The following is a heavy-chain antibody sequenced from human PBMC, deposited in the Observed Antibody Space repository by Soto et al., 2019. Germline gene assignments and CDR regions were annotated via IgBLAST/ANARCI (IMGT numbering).Heavy chain of an antibody. D-gene: IGHD3-3*01. CDR2: INPNSGGT. CDR3: ASSPVWSGYYSSVGYFDY. CDR1: GYTFTGYY. J-gene: IGHJ4*02. V-gene: IGHV1-2*02. Sequence: ASVKVSCKASGYTFTGYYMHWVRQAPGQGLEWMGWINPNSGGTNYAQKFQGRVTMTRDTSISTAYMELSRLRSDDTAVYYCASSPVWSGYYSSVGYFDYWGQGTLVTVSS.